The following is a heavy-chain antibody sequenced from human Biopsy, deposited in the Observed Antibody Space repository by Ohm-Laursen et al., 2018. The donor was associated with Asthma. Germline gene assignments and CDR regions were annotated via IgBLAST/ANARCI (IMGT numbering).Heavy chain of an antibody. CDR2: ISVYNGNT. D-gene: IGHD3-10*01. CDR1: AYTFNSAG. Sequence: SEKASRKTSAYTFNSAGTTWVRQAPGQGLEWMGWISVYNGNTKVAQKLQDRVTMITDTSTSTAYMELRSLRSDDAAVYFCARAVDYSHYYGIDVWGQGTTVTVS. J-gene: IGHJ6*02. CDR3: ARAVDYSHYYGIDV. V-gene: IGHV1-18*01.